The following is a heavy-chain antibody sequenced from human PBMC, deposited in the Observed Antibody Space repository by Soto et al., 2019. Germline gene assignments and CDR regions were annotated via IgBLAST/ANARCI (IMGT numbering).Heavy chain of an antibody. CDR1: GFTFSSYA. CDR2: ISYDGSNK. CDR3: VKAGGYDILTGYRNRFAS. J-gene: IGHJ5*01. Sequence: GGSLRLSCAASGFTFSSYAMHWVRQAPGKGLEWVAVISYDGSNKYYAVSVKGRFTISRDNSKNTLSLQMNSLRVEDTAIYYCVKAGGYDILTGYRNRFASWGQGTLVTVSS. D-gene: IGHD3-9*01. V-gene: IGHV3-30-3*01.